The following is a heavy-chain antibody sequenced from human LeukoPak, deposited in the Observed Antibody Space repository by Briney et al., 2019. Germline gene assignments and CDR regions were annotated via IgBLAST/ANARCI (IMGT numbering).Heavy chain of an antibody. V-gene: IGHV4-34*01. J-gene: IGHJ4*02. CDR2: INHSGST. CDR3: ARDSYGDLYFDS. CDR1: GGSFSGYY. D-gene: IGHD4-17*01. Sequence: SETLSLTCAVYGGSFSGYYWSWIRQPPGKGLEWIGEINHSGSTNYNPSLKSRVTMSVDTSKNQFSLKLSSVTAADTAVYYCARDSYGDLYFDSWGQGTLVTVSS.